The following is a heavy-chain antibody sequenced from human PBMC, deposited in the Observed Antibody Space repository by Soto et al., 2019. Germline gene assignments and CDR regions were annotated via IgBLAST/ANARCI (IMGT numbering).Heavy chain of an antibody. V-gene: IGHV3-21*01. CDR1: GFTFSSYS. J-gene: IGHJ3*02. CDR2: ISSSSSYI. D-gene: IGHD2-2*02. CDR3: ARDSVVVPAAINDAFDI. Sequence: GGSLRLSCAASGFTFSSYSMNWVRQAPGKGLEWVSSISSSSSYIYYADSVKGRFTISRDNAKNSLYLQMNSLRAEDTAVYYWARDSVVVPAAINDAFDIWGQGTMVTVSS.